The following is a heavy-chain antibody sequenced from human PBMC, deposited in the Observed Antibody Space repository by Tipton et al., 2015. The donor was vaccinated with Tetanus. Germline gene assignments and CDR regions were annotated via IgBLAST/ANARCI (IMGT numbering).Heavy chain of an antibody. V-gene: IGHV3-23*01. CDR2: LSGSGTST. CDR3: AKGQHFDVWSGYVNWFDP. CDR1: GFTFSTYG. Sequence: GSLRLSCAASGFTFSTYGMTWVRQVPGKGLEWVSGLSGSGTSTYYADSVKGRFTTSRDNSKDTLYLQMNSLRAEDSAVYYCAKGQHFDVWSGYVNWFDPWGQGSLVTVSS. D-gene: IGHD3-3*01. J-gene: IGHJ5*02.